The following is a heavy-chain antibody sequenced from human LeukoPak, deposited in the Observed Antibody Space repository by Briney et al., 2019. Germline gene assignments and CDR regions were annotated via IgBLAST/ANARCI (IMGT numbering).Heavy chain of an antibody. CDR1: GGSFSGYY. CDR3: ARGPMSMIVVVQNGFDI. V-gene: IGHV4-34*01. J-gene: IGHJ3*02. Sequence: EPSETLSLTCAVYGGSFSGYYWSWIRQPPGKGLEWIGEINHSGSTNYNPSLKSRVTISVDTSKNQFSLKLSSVTAADTAVYYCARGPMSMIVVVQNGFDIWGQGTMVTVSS. CDR2: INHSGST. D-gene: IGHD3-22*01.